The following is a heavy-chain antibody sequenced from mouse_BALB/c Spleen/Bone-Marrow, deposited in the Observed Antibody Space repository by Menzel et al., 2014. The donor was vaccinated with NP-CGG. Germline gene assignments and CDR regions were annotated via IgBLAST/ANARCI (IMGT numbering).Heavy chain of an antibody. D-gene: IGHD1-1*02. CDR3: ARIRDGSYYYTFLWDL. V-gene: IGHV5-6-5*01. CDR1: GIDLSSGA. J-gene: IGHJ3*02. CDR2: IIANGNT. Sequence: LEESGGRLVTPGTPLTLTCTVSGIDLSSGAMGWVRQAPGKGLEYIGIIIANGNTYYATWAKGRFSISKTSTTVDLKITSPTTEDTATYFCARIRDGSYYYTFLWDLWGQGTLVTVS.